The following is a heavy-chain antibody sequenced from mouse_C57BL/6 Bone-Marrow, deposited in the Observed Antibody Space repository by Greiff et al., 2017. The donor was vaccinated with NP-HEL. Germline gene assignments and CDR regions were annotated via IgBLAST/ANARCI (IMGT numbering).Heavy chain of an antibody. Sequence: VKLVESGPGLVQPSQSLSITCTVSGFSLTSYGVHWVRQSPGKGLEWLGVIWRGGSTDYNAAFMSRLSITKDNSKSQVFFKMNSLQADDTAIYYCAKRGGSNFWYFDVWGTGTTVTVSS. D-gene: IGHD1-1*01. J-gene: IGHJ1*03. CDR3: AKRGGSNFWYFDV. V-gene: IGHV2-5*01. CDR2: IWRGGST. CDR1: GFSLTSYG.